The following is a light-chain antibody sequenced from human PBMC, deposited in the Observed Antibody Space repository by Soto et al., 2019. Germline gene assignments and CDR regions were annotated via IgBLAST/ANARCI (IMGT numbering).Light chain of an antibody. CDR1: QSLLHSNGYNY. CDR3: MQALQPLTIT. Sequence: DTVMTQSPLSLPVTPGEPASISCRSSQSLLHSNGYNYLDWYLQKPGQSPQLLIYLGSNRASGVPDRFSGSGSGTDFTLKISRVEAEDVGVYYCMQALQPLTITFGQGTRLEI. CDR2: LGS. V-gene: IGKV2-28*01. J-gene: IGKJ5*01.